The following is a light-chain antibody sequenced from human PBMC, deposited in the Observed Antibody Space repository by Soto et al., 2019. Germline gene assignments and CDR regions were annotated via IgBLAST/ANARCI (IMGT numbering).Light chain of an antibody. J-gene: IGLJ3*02. CDR2: RND. CDR3: EAWDVSLNAWV. V-gene: IGLV1-44*01. Sequence: QSVLTQPPSASGTPGQRVTISCSGGSSNIGSNVVNWYQQLPGTAPKLLIYRNDQRPSAFPDRFSGSKSGTSASLAISGLQSEDEADYYCEAWDVSLNAWVFGGGTKLTVL. CDR1: SSNIGSNV.